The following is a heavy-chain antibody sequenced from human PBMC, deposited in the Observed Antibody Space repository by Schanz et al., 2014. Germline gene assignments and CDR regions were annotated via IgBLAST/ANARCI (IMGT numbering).Heavy chain of an antibody. V-gene: IGHV3-30*18. CDR2: MSYDGSIK. Sequence: QVQLVESGAGVVQPGRSLRLSCAASGFTFSSYGMHWVRQAPGQGLEWVAAMSYDGSIKYYGDSVKGRFTISRDNSKNTLYLHMNTLRSEDTAVYYCAKDSTHIDIVLVPTAIDYWGQGTLVTVSS. CDR1: GFTFSSYG. D-gene: IGHD2-2*01. CDR3: AKDSTHIDIVLVPTAIDY. J-gene: IGHJ4*02.